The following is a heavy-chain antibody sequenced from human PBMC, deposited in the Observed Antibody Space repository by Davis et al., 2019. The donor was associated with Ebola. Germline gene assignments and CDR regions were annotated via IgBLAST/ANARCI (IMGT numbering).Heavy chain of an antibody. J-gene: IGHJ5*02. D-gene: IGHD3-3*01. Sequence: SLKISCATSCFTFSSYAIHWVRQAPGKGLEWVAVMSYDGSNEYYADSVKGRYIIARDISKKTLYLQMNSLRAEDTAVYYCAKDEPPIYDFWSGYYESWGPGTLVTVSS. CDR3: AKDEPPIYDFWSGYYES. CDR2: MSYDGSNE. CDR1: CFTFSSYA. V-gene: IGHV3-30*18.